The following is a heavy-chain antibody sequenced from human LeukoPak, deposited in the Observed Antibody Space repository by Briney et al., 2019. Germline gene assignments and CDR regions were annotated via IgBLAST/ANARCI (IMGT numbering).Heavy chain of an antibody. CDR2: ISYDGSNK. J-gene: IGHJ5*02. CDR1: GFTFSSYA. V-gene: IGHV3-30-3*01. D-gene: IGHD2-2*01. CDR3: AREVIPAASNWFDP. Sequence: GGSLRLSCAASGFTFSSYAIHWVRQAPGKGLEWVAVISYDGSNKFYADSVKGRFTISRDNSKNTLYLQMNSLRAGDTAVYYCAREVIPAASNWFDPWGQGTLVTVSS.